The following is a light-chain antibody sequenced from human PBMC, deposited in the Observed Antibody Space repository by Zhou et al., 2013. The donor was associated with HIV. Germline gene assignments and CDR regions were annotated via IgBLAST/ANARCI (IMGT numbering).Light chain of an antibody. J-gene: IGKJ2*01. CDR3: MQGTLFPNT. CDR1: QSLLHSNGYTY. CDR2: LGS. V-gene: IGKV2-28*01. Sequence: DIVMTQSPLSLPVTPGESASISCRSSQSLLHSNGYTYLDWYLQKPGQSPQLLIYLGSNRASGVPARFSGSGSGTDFTLKISRVEAEDVGVYYCMQGTLFPNTFGQGTKLEIK.